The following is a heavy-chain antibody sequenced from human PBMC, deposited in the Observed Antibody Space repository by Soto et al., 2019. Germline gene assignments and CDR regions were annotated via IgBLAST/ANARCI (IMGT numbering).Heavy chain of an antibody. D-gene: IGHD3-22*01. CDR3: AAMSGHSSVWFDH. CDR1: GFTFNNAW. V-gene: IGHV3-15*01. CDR2: VKSKTEGGTV. Sequence: VQLVESGGGLVKPGRSLRLSCAASGFTFNNAWMSWVRQAPGKGLEWVGRVKSKTEGGTVDYAAPVKGRFSISRDDSTNTLYVQMNSLKTEDTAVYYCAAMSGHSSVWFDHCGQVTLVTVSS. J-gene: IGHJ5*02.